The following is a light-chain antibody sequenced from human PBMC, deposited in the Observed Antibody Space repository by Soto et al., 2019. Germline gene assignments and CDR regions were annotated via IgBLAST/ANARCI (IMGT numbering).Light chain of an antibody. CDR2: GAS. CDR3: MQGTHWPIT. CDR1: QSVGSN. Sequence: EIVLAQSPAALSVCPVDRGDLXCRSSQSVGSNLAWYQQKPGQAPRLLIFGASSRATGVPARFSGSGSGTDFALKISRVEAEDVGVYYCMQGTHWPITFGQGTRLEN. J-gene: IGKJ5*01. V-gene: IGKV3-15*01.